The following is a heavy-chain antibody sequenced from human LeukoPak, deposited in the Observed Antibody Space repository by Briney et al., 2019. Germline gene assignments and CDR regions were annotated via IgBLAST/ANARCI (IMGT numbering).Heavy chain of an antibody. CDR1: GSSISSYY. V-gene: IGHV4-4*07. CDR3: ARASGSYPAYYFDY. J-gene: IGHJ4*02. Sequence: SETLSLTCTVSGSSISSYYWSWIRQPAGKGLEWIGRIYTSGSTNYNPSLKSRVTMSVDTSKNQFSLKLSSVTAADTAVYYCARASGSYPAYYFDYWGQGTLVTVSS. D-gene: IGHD1-26*01. CDR2: IYTSGST.